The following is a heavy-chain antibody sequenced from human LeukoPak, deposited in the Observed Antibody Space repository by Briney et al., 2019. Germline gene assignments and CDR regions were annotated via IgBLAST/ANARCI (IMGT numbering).Heavy chain of an antibody. CDR3: ARGGYDYVWGSYRYTTAIDY. CDR2: INPSGGST. V-gene: IGHV1-46*01. D-gene: IGHD3-16*02. Sequence: ASVKVSCKASGYTFTSYYMHWVRQAPGQGLEWMGIINPSGGSTSYAQKFQGRVTMTRDMSTSTVYMELSSLRSEDTAVYYCARGGYDYVWGSYRYTTAIDYWGQGTLVTVSS. CDR1: GYTFTSYY. J-gene: IGHJ4*02.